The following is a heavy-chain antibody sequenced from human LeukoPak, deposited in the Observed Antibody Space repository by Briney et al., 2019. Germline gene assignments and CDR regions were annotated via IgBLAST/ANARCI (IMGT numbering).Heavy chain of an antibody. CDR1: GGSISSYY. V-gene: IGHV4-4*07. J-gene: IGHJ4*02. D-gene: IGHD6-6*01. Sequence: SETLSLTCTVSGGSISSYYWSWIRQPAGKGLEWIGRIYTSGSTNYNPSLKSRVTMSVDTSKNQFSLKLSSVTAADTAVYYCAGEYSSSPGRTFDYWGQGTLVTVSS. CDR3: AGEYSSSPGRTFDY. CDR2: IYTSGST.